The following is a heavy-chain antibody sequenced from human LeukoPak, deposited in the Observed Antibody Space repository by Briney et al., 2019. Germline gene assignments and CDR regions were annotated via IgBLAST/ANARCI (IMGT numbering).Heavy chain of an antibody. CDR2: IYYSGST. J-gene: IGHJ4*02. V-gene: IGHV4-59*08. CDR3: ARHGRGVALRIQIDY. Sequence: SETLSLTCIVSGGSISSYYWSWIRQPPGKGLEWIGYIYYSGSTNYNPSLKSRVTISVDTSKNQFSLKLSSVTAADTAVYYCARHGRGVALRIQIDYWGQGTLVTVSS. D-gene: IGHD3-10*01. CDR1: GGSISSYY.